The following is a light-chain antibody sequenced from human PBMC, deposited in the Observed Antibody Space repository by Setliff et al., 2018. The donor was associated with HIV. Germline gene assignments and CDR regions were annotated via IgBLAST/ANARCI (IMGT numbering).Light chain of an antibody. CDR1: SSDIGSYNF. CDR3: SSYTTSSTYV. CDR2: DVT. J-gene: IGLJ1*01. V-gene: IGLV2-14*03. Sequence: QSVLTQPASVSGSPGQSITISCTGTSSDIGSYNFISWCQQHPGKAPKLMIFDVTRRPSGVSARFSGSKASHQASLTISGLQAEDEADYYSSSYTTSSTYVFGTGTKVTVL.